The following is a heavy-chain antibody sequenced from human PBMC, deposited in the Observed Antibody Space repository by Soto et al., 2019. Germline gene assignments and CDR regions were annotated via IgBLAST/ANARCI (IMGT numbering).Heavy chain of an antibody. CDR2: ISGSGGST. D-gene: IGHD3-3*01. Sequence: LRLSCAASGFTFSSYAMSWVRQAPGKGLEWVSAISGSGGSTYYADSVKGRFTISRDNSKNTLYLQMNSLRAEDTAVYYCAKGGVGFWSGYYFDYWGQGTLVTVSS. J-gene: IGHJ4*02. CDR3: AKGGVGFWSGYYFDY. CDR1: GFTFSSYA. V-gene: IGHV3-23*01.